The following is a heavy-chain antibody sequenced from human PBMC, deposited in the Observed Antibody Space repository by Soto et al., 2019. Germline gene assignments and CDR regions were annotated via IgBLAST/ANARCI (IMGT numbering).Heavy chain of an antibody. CDR2: INHSGST. V-gene: IGHV4-34*01. J-gene: IGHJ6*03. CDR1: GGSFSGYY. Sequence: SETLSLTCAVYGGSFSGYYWSWIRQPPGKGLEWIGEINHSGSTNYNPSLKSRVTISVDTSKNQFSLKLSSVTAADTAVYHCARMRVLGYSMVIRSLMDVWGKGTTVTVSS. D-gene: IGHD3-22*01. CDR3: ARMRVLGYSMVIRSLMDV.